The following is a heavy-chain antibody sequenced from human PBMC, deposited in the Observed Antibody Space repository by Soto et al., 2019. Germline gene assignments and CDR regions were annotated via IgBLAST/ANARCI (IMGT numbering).Heavy chain of an antibody. CDR2: ITYDGSNQ. J-gene: IGHJ3*02. V-gene: IGHV3-30-3*01. D-gene: IGHD1-26*01. CDR3: ARLFGGYSGSHADEFDI. Sequence: QVQLVESGGDVVQPGRSLRLSCAGSGFSFSRFAIHWVRQAPGKGLEWVAVITYDGSNQYYADSVKGRFTVSRDNSRSTVYLQMNNLRSEDTAIYYCARLFGGYSGSHADEFDIWGQGTMVPVSS. CDR1: GFSFSRFA.